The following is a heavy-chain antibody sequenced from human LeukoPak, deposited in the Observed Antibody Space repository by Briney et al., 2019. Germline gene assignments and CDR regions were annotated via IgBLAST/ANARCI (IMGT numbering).Heavy chain of an antibody. J-gene: IGHJ4*02. V-gene: IGHV3-23*01. CDR3: ATDSSGSYYAYFDY. D-gene: IGHD1-26*01. CDR2: ISGSGGST. Sequence: PSETLSLTCTVSGDSIGSGGYYWSWIRQAPGKGLEWVSAISGSGGSTYYADSVKGRFTISRDNSKNTLYLQMNSLRAEDTAVYYCATDSSGSYYAYFDYWGQGTLVTVSS. CDR1: GDSIGSGGYY.